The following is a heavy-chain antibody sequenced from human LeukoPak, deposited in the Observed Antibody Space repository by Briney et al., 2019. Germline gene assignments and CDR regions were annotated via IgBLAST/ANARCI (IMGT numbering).Heavy chain of an antibody. CDR1: GGSISSSSYY. D-gene: IGHD6-6*01. V-gene: IGHV4-39*01. CDR3: ARLRAARPFDY. J-gene: IGHJ4*02. Sequence: SEALSLTCTVSGGSISSSSYYWGWIRQPPGKGLEWIGSIYYSGSTYYNPSLKSRVTISVDTSKNQFSLRLSTVTAADTAVYDRARLRAARPFDYWGQGTLVTVSS. CDR2: IYYSGST.